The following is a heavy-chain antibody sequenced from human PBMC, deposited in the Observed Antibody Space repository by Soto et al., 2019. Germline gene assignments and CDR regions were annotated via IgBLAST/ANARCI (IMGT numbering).Heavy chain of an antibody. CDR3: ARDTGVAAAGYYYYGMDV. Sequence: GGSLRLSGAASGFTFRSYWMHWVRQAPGKGLVWVSRINSDGSSTSYADSVKGRFTISRDNAKNTLYLQMNSLRAEDTAVYYCARDTGVAAAGYYYYGMDVWGQGTTVTVS. J-gene: IGHJ6*02. D-gene: IGHD6-13*01. V-gene: IGHV3-74*01. CDR1: GFTFRSYW. CDR2: INSDGSST.